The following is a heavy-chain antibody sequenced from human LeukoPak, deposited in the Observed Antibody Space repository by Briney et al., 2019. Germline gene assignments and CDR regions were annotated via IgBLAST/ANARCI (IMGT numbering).Heavy chain of an antibody. CDR1: GGSISSGGYY. J-gene: IGHJ4*02. Sequence: SETLSLTCTVSGGSISSGGYYWSWIRQPPGKGLEWIGYIYHSGSTYYNPSLKSRVTISVDRSKNQFSLKLSSVTAADTAVYYCSRGVVTEGFDFWGQGTLVTVSS. D-gene: IGHD4-23*01. V-gene: IGHV4-30-2*01. CDR2: IYHSGST. CDR3: SRGVVTEGFDF.